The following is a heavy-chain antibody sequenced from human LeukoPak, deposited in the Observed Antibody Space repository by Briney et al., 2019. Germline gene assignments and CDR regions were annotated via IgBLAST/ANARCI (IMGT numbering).Heavy chain of an antibody. CDR2: IYTSGST. V-gene: IGHV4-61*02. CDR1: GGSISSGSYY. J-gene: IGHJ4*02. Sequence: SETLSLTCTVSGGSISSGSYYWSWIRQPAGKGLEWIGRIYTSGSTNYNPSLKSRVTISVDTSKNQFSLKLSSVTAADTAVYYCARLYSITWYYFDYWGQGTLVTVSS. D-gene: IGHD6-13*01. CDR3: ARLYSITWYYFDY.